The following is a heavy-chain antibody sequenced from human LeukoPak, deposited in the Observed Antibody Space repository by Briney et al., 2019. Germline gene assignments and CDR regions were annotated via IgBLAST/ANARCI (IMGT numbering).Heavy chain of an antibody. CDR1: GFTFSSYE. Sequence: GGSLRLSCAASGFTFSSYEMNWVRQAPGKGLEWVSYISSSGSTIYYADSVKGRFTISRDNAKNSLYLQMNSLRAEDTAVYYCARGANSGWYAEYFQHWGQGTLVTVSS. D-gene: IGHD6-19*01. CDR3: ARGANSGWYAEYFQH. V-gene: IGHV3-48*03. CDR2: ISSSGSTI. J-gene: IGHJ1*01.